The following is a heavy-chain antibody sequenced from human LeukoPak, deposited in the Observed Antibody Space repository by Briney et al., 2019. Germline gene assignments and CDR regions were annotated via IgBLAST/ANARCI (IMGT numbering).Heavy chain of an antibody. CDR2: IKKTGSET. CDR1: GFTFSHFW. V-gene: IGHV3-7*01. D-gene: IGHD2-15*01. CDR3: AREDGYCSGGNCYSYFDS. J-gene: IGHJ4*02. Sequence: GGSLRLSCAASGFTFSHFWMSWVRQAPGKGLEWVAYIKKTGSETYYVDSVKGRFTITRDNTRNSLFLQLYSLRAEDTAVYFCAREDGYCSGGNCYSYFDSWGQGTLVTVSS.